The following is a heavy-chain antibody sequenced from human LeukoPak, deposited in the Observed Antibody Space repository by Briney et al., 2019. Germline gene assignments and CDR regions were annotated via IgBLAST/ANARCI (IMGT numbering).Heavy chain of an antibody. CDR1: GGSISSYY. V-gene: IGHV4-59*01. CDR2: IYYSGST. Sequence: SETLSLTCTVSGGSISSYYWSWIRQPPGKGLEWIGYIYYSGSTNYNPSLKSRVTISVDTSKNQFSLKLSSVTAADTAVYYCARDFMTTVTSGKGYYYYYMDVWGKGTTVTVSS. J-gene: IGHJ6*03. D-gene: IGHD4-11*01. CDR3: ARDFMTTVTSGKGYYYYYMDV.